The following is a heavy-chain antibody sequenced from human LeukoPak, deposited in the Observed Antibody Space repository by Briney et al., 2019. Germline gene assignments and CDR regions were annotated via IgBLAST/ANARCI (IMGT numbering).Heavy chain of an antibody. V-gene: IGHV3-21*01. Sequence: GGSLRLSCAASGFTFSSYAMNWVRQAPGKGLEWVSSISSSSSYIYYADSVKGRFTISRDNAKNSLYLQMNSLRAEDTAVYYCAREFMVATLTFDYWGQGTLVTVSS. CDR3: AREFMVATLTFDY. D-gene: IGHD5-12*01. J-gene: IGHJ4*02. CDR2: ISSSSSYI. CDR1: GFTFSSYA.